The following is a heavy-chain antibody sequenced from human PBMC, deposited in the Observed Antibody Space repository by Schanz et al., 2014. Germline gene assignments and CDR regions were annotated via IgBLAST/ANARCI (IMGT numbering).Heavy chain of an antibody. J-gene: IGHJ3*02. CDR1: GFPFRSYV. CDR3: AKDPHKDYGGKPQALDI. Sequence: EVFLVESGGGLVQPGGSLRLSCAASGFPFRSYVMHWVRQAPGKGLEWVSSISIRGGNTYYTDSVKGRFTISRDNSKNTLYLQMNSLRAEDTALYYCAKDPHKDYGGKPQALDIWGQGTMVTVSS. CDR2: ISIRGGNT. D-gene: IGHD4-17*01. V-gene: IGHV3-23*04.